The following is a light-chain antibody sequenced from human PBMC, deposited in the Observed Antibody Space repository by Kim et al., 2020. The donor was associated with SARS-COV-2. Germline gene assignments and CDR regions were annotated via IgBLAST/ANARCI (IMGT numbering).Light chain of an antibody. Sequence: SYELTQPPSVSVSPGQTASITCSGSKLGDKYAYWYQKKPGQSPILVIYQHTKRPSGISQRFSGSSFGNTATLTISRAQTMDEADYYCQAWDSCTAVFGGGTQLTVL. CDR2: QHT. CDR1: KLGDKY. V-gene: IGLV3-1*01. CDR3: QAWDSCTAV. J-gene: IGLJ3*02.